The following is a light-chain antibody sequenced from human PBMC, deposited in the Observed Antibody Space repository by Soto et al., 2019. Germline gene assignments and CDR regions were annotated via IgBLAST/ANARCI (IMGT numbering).Light chain of an antibody. CDR2: EVS. CDR1: SSDVGGYNY. J-gene: IGLJ1*01. CDR3: SSFSSSSTPYV. Sequence: QSVLTQPASVSGSPGQSITISCTGTSSDVGGYNYVSWYQQQSGKAPKLMIHEVSNRPSGVSNRFSGSKSGNTASLTISGLQAEDEADYYCSSFSSSSTPYVFGTGTKVTVL. V-gene: IGLV2-14*01.